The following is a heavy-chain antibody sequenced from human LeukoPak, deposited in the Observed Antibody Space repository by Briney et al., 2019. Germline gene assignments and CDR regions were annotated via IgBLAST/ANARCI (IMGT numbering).Heavy chain of an antibody. Sequence: PAETLSLICTVSGGSIRSSSYYWGWIRQPPGKGLEWIGSIYYSGNTYYNPSLKSRVSLSVDTSKNEFSLKLSFVTAADTAVYYCARHTKVGSKPDAFDIWGQATLVPVSA. CDR3: ARHTKVGSKPDAFDI. CDR1: GGSIRSSSYY. D-gene: IGHD1-26*01. J-gene: IGHJ3*02. CDR2: IYYSGNT. V-gene: IGHV4-39*01.